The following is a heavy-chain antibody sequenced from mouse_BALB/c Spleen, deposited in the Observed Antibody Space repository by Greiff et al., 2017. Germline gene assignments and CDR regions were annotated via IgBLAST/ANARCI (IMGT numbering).Heavy chain of an antibody. CDR1: GFSLTDYG. CDR2: IWGDGST. J-gene: IGHJ4*01. Sequence: VQLQQSGPGLVAPSQSLSITCTVSGFSLTDYGVSWIRQPPGKGLEWLGMIWGDGSTDYNSALKSRLSISKDNSKSQVFLKMNSLQTDDTARYYCARDQGRGYAMDYWGQGTSVTVSS. V-gene: IGHV2-6-7*01. CDR3: ARDQGRGYAMDY.